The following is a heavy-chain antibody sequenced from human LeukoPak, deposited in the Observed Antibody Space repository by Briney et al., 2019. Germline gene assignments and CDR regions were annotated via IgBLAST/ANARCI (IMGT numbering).Heavy chain of an antibody. CDR3: ARGHGGNLRRT. D-gene: IGHD4-23*01. CDR1: GFTFSSYA. J-gene: IGHJ5*02. V-gene: IGHV3-23*01. CDR2: ISGSGGST. Sequence: GGSLRLSCAASGFTFSSYAMSWVRQAPGKGLEWVSAISGSGGSTYYADSVKGRFAISRDNAKNTLYLQMNSLRAEDTAVYYCARGHGGNLRRTWGQGTLVTVSS.